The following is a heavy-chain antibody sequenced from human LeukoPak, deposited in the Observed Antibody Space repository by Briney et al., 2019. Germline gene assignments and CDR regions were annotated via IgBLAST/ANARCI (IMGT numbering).Heavy chain of an antibody. Sequence: SDTLALTCTVSGGSVSSADDYWSGIRHPPGQTLEWIGYIYHTGTNNYKYSLKGRVTISLDTSKNRFSLSLTSMTAADTAIYYCARDQGGGYHRHAFDLWGQGTMVTVSS. CDR1: GGSVSSADDY. CDR2: IYHTGTN. V-gene: IGHV4-61*08. CDR3: ARDQGGGYHRHAFDL. D-gene: IGHD3-16*01. J-gene: IGHJ3*01.